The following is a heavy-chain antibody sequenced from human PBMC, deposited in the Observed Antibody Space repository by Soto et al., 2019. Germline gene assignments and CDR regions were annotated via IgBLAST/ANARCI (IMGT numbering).Heavy chain of an antibody. CDR3: AKDWSGYCSGGSCQDFDY. D-gene: IGHD2-15*01. CDR2: ISGSGGSI. Sequence: EVQLLESGGGLVQAGGSLRLSCAASAFTFSSYAMSWVRQAPGKGLEWVSAISGSGGSIYYADTVKGWFTICRDNSKNTLSLPMNSLRAEDTAVYYCAKDWSGYCSGGSCQDFDYWGQGTLVTVSS. CDR1: AFTFSSYA. J-gene: IGHJ4*02. V-gene: IGHV3-23*01.